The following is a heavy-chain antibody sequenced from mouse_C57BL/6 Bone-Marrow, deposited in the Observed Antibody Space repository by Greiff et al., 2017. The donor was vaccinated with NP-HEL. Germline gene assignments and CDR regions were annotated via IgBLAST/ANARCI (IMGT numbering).Heavy chain of an antibody. CDR1: GFTFSSYG. V-gene: IGHV5-6*01. CDR3: ARHYYSNYFDY. CDR2: ISSGGSYT. D-gene: IGHD2-5*01. Sequence: DVQLVESGGDLVKPGGSLKLSCAASGFTFSSYGMSWVRQTPDKRLEWVATISSGGSYTYYPDSVKGRFTISRDNAKNTLCLQMSSLKSEDTAMYYCARHYYSNYFDYWGQGTTLTVSS. J-gene: IGHJ2*01.